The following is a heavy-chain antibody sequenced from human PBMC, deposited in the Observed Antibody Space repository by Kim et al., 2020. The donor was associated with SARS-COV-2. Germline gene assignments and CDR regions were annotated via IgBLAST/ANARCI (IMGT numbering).Heavy chain of an antibody. Sequence: YADAVKGRLSSSRDNSKNTLYLQMNSLRAEDTAVYYCAKEYSSSWYYCDYWGQGTLVTVSS. D-gene: IGHD6-13*01. V-gene: IGHV3-23*01. CDR3: AKEYSSSWYYCDY. J-gene: IGHJ4*02.